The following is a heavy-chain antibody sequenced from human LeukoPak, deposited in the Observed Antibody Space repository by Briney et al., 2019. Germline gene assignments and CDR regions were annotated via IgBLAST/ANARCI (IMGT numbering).Heavy chain of an antibody. J-gene: IGHJ3*02. CDR2: IYSGGST. D-gene: IGHD6-13*01. Sequence: PGGSLRLSCAASGFTVSSNFMSWVRQAPGKGLEWVSLIYSGGSTYYADSVKGRFTISRDISKNTLFLQLNSLRAEDTAVYYCAKEDSSSWYLSFDIWGQGTMVTVAS. V-gene: IGHV3-66*01. CDR1: GFTVSSNF. CDR3: AKEDSSSWYLSFDI.